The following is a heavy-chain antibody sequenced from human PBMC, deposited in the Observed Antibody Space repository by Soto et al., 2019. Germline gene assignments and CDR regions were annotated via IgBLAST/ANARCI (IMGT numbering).Heavy chain of an antibody. CDR1: GGTFSSYA. CDR3: LLTLLRSGSYSLVSTAQYYYYGMDV. Sequence: QVQLVQSGAEVKKPGSSVKVSCRASGGTFSSYAISWVRQAPGQGLEWMGGIIPIFGTANYAQKFQGRVTITADESTSTAYMDLSSLTSEHTAVYYCLLTLLRSGSYSLVSTAQYYYYGMDVWGQGTTVTVSS. J-gene: IGHJ6*02. V-gene: IGHV1-69*01. CDR2: IIPIFGTA. D-gene: IGHD3-10*01.